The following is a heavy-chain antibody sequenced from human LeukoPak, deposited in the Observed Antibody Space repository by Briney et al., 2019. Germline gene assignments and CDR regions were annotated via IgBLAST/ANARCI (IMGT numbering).Heavy chain of an antibody. Sequence: GGSLRLSCAASGFTVSSNYMNWVRQAPGKGLEWVSVIYSTGSTHYADSVKGRFTISRGNSKNTVYLQMNSLRAEDTAVYYCARDLETYWYFDLWGRGTRVTVSS. CDR3: ARDLETYWYFDL. V-gene: IGHV3-53*01. CDR2: IYSTGST. CDR1: GFTVSSNY. J-gene: IGHJ2*01.